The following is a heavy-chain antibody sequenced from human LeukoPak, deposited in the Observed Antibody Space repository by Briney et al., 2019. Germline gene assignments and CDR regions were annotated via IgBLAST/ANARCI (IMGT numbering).Heavy chain of an antibody. CDR3: ARDQDIVVVPAADVWFDP. D-gene: IGHD2-2*01. J-gene: IGHJ5*02. Sequence: QPGRSLRLSCAASGFTFSSYGMHWVRQAPGKGLEWVAVIWYDGSNKYYADSVKGRFTISRDNSKNMLYLQMNSLRAEDTAVYYCARDQDIVVVPAADVWFDPWGQGTLVTVSS. V-gene: IGHV3-33*01. CDR2: IWYDGSNK. CDR1: GFTFSSYG.